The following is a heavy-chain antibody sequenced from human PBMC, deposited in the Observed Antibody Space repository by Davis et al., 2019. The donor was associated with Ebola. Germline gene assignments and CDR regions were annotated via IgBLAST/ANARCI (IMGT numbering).Heavy chain of an antibody. CDR1: GFTFSSYG. CDR2: ISSSGSTI. V-gene: IGHV3-48*04. J-gene: IGHJ6*02. D-gene: IGHD3-3*01. CDR3: ARDWYDFWSGSYYYYYGMDV. Sequence: GESLKISCAASGFTFSSYGMNWVRQAPGKGLEWVSYISSSGSTIYYADSVKGRFTISRDNAKNSLYLQMNSLRAEDTAVYYCARDWYDFWSGSYYYYYGMDVWGQGTTVTVSS.